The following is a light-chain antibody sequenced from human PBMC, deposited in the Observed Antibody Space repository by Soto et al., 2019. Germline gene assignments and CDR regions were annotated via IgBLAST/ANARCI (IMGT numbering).Light chain of an antibody. V-gene: IGKV1-5*03. J-gene: IGKJ1*01. CDR3: QQYNSYPWA. CDR2: KAS. Sequence: DIQMTQSPSTLSASVGDRVTITCRASQSISSWLAWYQQKPGKAPKLLIYKASSLESGVPSRFSGSGSGTDCPLTISSLQPDDFATYYCQQYNSYPWAFGQGTKVEIK. CDR1: QSISSW.